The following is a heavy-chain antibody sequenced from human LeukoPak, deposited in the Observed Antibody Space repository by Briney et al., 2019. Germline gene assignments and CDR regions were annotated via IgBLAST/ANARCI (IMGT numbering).Heavy chain of an antibody. CDR2: ISYDGSNK. CDR1: GFTFSSYA. Sequence: PGGSLRLSCAASGFTFSSYAMHWVRQAPGKGLEWVAVISYDGSNKYYADSVKGRFTISRDNSKNTLFLQMNSLRAEDTAVYYCARYPARSGAYCGGDCPRRAFDIWGQGTMVTVSS. D-gene: IGHD2-21*02. CDR3: ARYPARSGAYCGGDCPRRAFDI. V-gene: IGHV3-30-3*01. J-gene: IGHJ3*02.